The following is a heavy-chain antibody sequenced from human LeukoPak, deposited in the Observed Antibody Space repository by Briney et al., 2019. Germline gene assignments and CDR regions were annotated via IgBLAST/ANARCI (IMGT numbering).Heavy chain of an antibody. CDR3: ARSWRFCSGDSCYPIDY. J-gene: IGHJ4*02. CDR2: INPSGGSI. V-gene: IGHV1-46*01. CDR1: GDTFSSYY. D-gene: IGHD2-15*01. Sequence: GASVKVSCKASGDTFSSYYMHWVRQAPGQGLEWMGIINPSGGSISYAQKFQGRVTMTRDMSISTAYMELSRLRSDDTAVYYCARSWRFCSGDSCYPIDYWGQGTLVTVSS.